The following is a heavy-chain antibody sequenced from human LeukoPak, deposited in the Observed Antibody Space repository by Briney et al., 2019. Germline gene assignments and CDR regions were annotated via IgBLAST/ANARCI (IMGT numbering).Heavy chain of an antibody. V-gene: IGHV1-2*02. CDR3: ARDRVVVPAAFDY. CDR2: INPNSGGT. CDR1: GYTFTAYY. D-gene: IGHD2-2*01. Sequence: ASVKVSCKASGYTFTAYYMHWVRQAPGQGLEWMGWINPNSGGTNYAQKFQGRVTMTRDTSISAAYMELSRLRSDDTAVYYCARDRVVVPAAFDYWGQGTLVTVSS. J-gene: IGHJ4*02.